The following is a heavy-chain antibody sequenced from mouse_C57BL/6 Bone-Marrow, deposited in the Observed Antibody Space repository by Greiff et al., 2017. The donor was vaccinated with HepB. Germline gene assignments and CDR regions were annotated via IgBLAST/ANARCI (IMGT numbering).Heavy chain of an antibody. CDR2: ISSGSSTS. CDR1: GFTFSDYG. V-gene: IGHV5-17*01. D-gene: IGHD1-1*01. CDR3: ATGGNDYGSSYYAMDY. Sequence: EVWLVESGGGLAKPGASLKLSCAASGFTFSDYGMYGVCQAPEKGLEWVAYISSGSSTSYYADTVKGRFTISRDNAKNTLFLQMTSLRSEDTAMYYCATGGNDYGSSYYAMDYWGQGTSVTVSS. J-gene: IGHJ4*01.